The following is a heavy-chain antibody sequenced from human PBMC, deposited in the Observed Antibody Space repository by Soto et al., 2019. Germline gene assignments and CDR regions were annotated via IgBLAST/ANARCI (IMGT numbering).Heavy chain of an antibody. V-gene: IGHV4-34*01. D-gene: IGHD2-15*01. Sequence: PSETLSLTCAVYGGSFSGYYWSWIRQPPGKGLEWIGEINHSGSTNYSPSLQGEVTIAVDKSISTVYLQWNSLKASDTAMYYCTKRLRDVSKPSPWLDPWGQGTLVTVSS. J-gene: IGHJ5*02. CDR1: GGSFSGYY. CDR2: INHSGST. CDR3: TKRLRDVSKPSPWLDP.